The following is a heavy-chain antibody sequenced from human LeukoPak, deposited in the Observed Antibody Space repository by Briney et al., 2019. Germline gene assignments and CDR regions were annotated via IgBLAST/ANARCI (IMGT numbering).Heavy chain of an antibody. J-gene: IGHJ4*02. CDR1: GFTFSFYG. V-gene: IGHV3-30*03. D-gene: IGHD5-24*01. CDR3: AREMATTETFDY. Sequence: GGSLRLSCAASGFTFSFYGTHWVRQAPGKGLEWVAVAYSNGLYKYNSDAVKGRFTISRDNSKNTVYVQMSSLRPEDTAVYYCAREMATTETFDYWGQGTLVTVSS. CDR2: AYSNGLYK.